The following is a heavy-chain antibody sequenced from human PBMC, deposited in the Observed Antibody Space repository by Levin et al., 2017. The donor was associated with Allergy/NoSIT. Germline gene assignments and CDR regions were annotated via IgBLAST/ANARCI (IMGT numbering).Heavy chain of an antibody. D-gene: IGHD3-10*01. CDR3: AKDRFGVLWFGGGTIFDY. CDR2: ISYDGSNK. J-gene: IGHJ4*02. Sequence: GESLKISCAASGFTFSSYGMHWVRQAPGKGLEWVAVISYDGSNKYYADSVKGRFTISRDNSKNTLYLQMNSLRAEDTAVYYCAKDRFGVLWFGGGTIFDYWGQGTLVTVSS. CDR1: GFTFSSYG. V-gene: IGHV3-30*18.